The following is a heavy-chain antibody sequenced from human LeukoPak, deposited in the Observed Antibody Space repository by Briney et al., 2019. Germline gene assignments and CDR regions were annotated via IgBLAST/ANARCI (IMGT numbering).Heavy chain of an antibody. CDR2: ISSSGGST. J-gene: IGHJ4*02. Sequence: GGSLRLSCSASGFIFSSYAMHWVRQAPGKGLEYVSAISSSGGSTYYADSVKDRFIISRDNPKNTLYLQMSSLRAEDTAVYYCARARSVTTPYFDYWGQGTLSPSPQ. D-gene: IGHD4-17*01. CDR1: GFIFSSYA. V-gene: IGHV3-64D*09. CDR3: ARARSVTTPYFDY.